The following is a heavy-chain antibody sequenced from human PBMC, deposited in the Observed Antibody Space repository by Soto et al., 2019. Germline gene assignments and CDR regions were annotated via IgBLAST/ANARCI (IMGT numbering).Heavy chain of an antibody. D-gene: IGHD2-15*01. CDR2: IVVASGQT. CDR3: SADRPDIGVGWWV. CDR1: VSCFISSG. J-gene: IGHJ6*02. V-gene: IGHV1-58*02. Sequence: SVKVSCQASVSCFISSGIQLVRQAHGQRLEWIGWIVVASGQTNYAQNFRGRVAITRDTSTATAYIEMTGLTSEDTAVYFWSADRPDIGVGWWVWGQGTTVTVSS.